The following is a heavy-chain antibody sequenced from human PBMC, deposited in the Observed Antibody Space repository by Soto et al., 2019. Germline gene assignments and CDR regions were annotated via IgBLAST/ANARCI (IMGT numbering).Heavy chain of an antibody. Sequence: GGSLRLSCAASGFPFSSYSINWVRQVPGKGLEWVAAISGSGGSTYYADSVKGRFTISRDNSKNTLYLQMNSLRAEDTAVYYCAKEYLDSSSWYREFDYWGQGTLVTVSS. CDR2: ISGSGGST. J-gene: IGHJ4*02. V-gene: IGHV3-23*01. D-gene: IGHD6-13*01. CDR1: GFPFSSYS. CDR3: AKEYLDSSSWYREFDY.